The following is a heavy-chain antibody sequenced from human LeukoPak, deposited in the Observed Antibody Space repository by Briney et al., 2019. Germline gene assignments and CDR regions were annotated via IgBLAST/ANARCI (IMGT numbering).Heavy chain of an antibody. Sequence: SQTLSLTCAVSGGSISSGGYSWSWIRQPPGKGLEWIGYIYYSGSTYYNPSLKSRVTISVDTSKNQFSLKLSSVTAADTAVYYCASNLWFGDPDYYMDVWGKGTTVIVSS. V-gene: IGHV4-30-4*07. CDR3: ASNLWFGDPDYYMDV. CDR1: GGSISSGGYS. J-gene: IGHJ6*03. CDR2: IYYSGST. D-gene: IGHD3-10*01.